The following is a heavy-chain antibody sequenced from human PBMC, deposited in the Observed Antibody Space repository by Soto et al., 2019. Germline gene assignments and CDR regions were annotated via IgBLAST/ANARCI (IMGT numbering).Heavy chain of an antibody. J-gene: IGHJ4*02. Sequence: ETLSLTCTVSGGSISSNSYYWDWIRQPPGKGLEWIGSIYYSGATYYNPSLQSRVTISVDTSKNQFSLHLSSVTAADTAVYYCARHPAYAQVWGNSDGNDYWGQGTLVTVSS. CDR2: IYYSGAT. V-gene: IGHV4-39*01. CDR1: GGSISSNSYY. CDR3: ARHPAYAQVWGNSDGNDY. D-gene: IGHD3-16*01.